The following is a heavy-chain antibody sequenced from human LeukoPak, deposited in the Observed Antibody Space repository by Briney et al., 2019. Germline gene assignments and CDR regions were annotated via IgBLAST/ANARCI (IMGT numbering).Heavy chain of an antibody. V-gene: IGHV3-30-3*02. D-gene: IGHD1-26*01. J-gene: IGHJ3*02. Sequence: GGSLRLSCTASGFTFSSYAMHWVRQAPGKGLEWAAVISSDGNTKYYADSVEGRFTISRDNSNNTLYLQMNSLGADDTAIYYCAKRRIGGSTDDAFDIGGQGKVATLSS. CDR3: AKRRIGGSTDDAFDI. CDR2: ISSDGNTK. CDR1: GFTFSSYA.